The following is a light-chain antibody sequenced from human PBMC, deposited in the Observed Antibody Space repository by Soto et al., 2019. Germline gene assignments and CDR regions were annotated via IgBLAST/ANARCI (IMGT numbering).Light chain of an antibody. V-gene: IGLV2-11*01. CDR2: DVS. CDR1: SSDIGGYNY. Sequence: QSALTQPRSVSGSPGQSVTISCTGTSSDIGGYNYVSWYQQHPGKAPKLMIYDVSKRPSGVPDHFSGSKSGNTASLTISGLQAEDDADYYCCSFAGSSTLVFGGGTKLTVL. J-gene: IGLJ3*02. CDR3: CSFAGSSTLV.